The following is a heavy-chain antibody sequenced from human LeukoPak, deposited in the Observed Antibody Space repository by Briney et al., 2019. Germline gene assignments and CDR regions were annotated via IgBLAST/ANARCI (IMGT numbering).Heavy chain of an antibody. V-gene: IGHV3-30*18. CDR2: ISDHEINK. CDR1: GFTFSAYG. J-gene: IGHJ4*02. D-gene: IGHD6-13*01. CDR3: AKRPPTSWYVGDY. Sequence: GGSLRLSCAASGFTFSAYGMDWVRQAPGKGLDWVAFISDHEINKYYADSVKGRFAISRDNSKNTLYLQMNSLRAEDTAVYYCAKRPPTSWYVGDYWGQGTLVNVPS.